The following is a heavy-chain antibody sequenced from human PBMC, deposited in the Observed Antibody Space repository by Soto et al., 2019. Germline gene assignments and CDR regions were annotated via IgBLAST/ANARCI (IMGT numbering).Heavy chain of an antibody. V-gene: IGHV3-30-3*01. CDR3: AREGRRLGEYFAY. Sequence: QVQLVESGGGVVQPGRSLRLSCAASGFTFSSYAMHWVRQAPGKGLEWVAVISYDGSNKYYADSVKGRFTISRDNSKNTLYLQMNSLRAEDTAVYYCAREGRRLGEYFAYWGQGTLVTVSS. J-gene: IGHJ4*02. CDR2: ISYDGSNK. D-gene: IGHD3-16*01. CDR1: GFTFSSYA.